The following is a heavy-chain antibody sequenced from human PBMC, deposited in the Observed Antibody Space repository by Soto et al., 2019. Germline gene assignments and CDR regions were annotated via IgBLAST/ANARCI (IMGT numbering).Heavy chain of an antibody. V-gene: IGHV2-5*02. J-gene: IGHJ4*02. CDR1: GFSLTTSGVG. CDR3: AHRVLRTVFGLVTTTAIYFDF. CDR2: IYWDDDK. Sequence: IFSKESGPTQVKPRQTLTLTCTFSGFSLTTSGVGVGWIRQSPGKAPEWLALIYWDDDKRYSPSLKSRLTITKDTSKNQVVLTMADLDPADTATYYCAHRVLRTVFGLVTTTAIYFDFWGQGTPVAVSS. D-gene: IGHD3-3*01.